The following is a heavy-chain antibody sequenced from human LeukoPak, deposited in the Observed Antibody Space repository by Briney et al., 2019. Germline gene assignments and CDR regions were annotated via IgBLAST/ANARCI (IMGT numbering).Heavy chain of an antibody. J-gene: IGHJ6*03. CDR1: GFTFSSYG. D-gene: IGHD4-17*01. CDR3: AKSAAHSQYGRYYYFYYYMDV. V-gene: IGHV3-23*01. Sequence: GGSLRLSCAASGFTFSSYGMSWVRQAPGKGLEWVSVITGRGDSTYYADSVKGRFTISRDTSKNTLYLQMNSLRAEDTAVYYCAKSAAHSQYGRYYYFYYYMDVWGKGTTVTVSS. CDR2: ITGRGDST.